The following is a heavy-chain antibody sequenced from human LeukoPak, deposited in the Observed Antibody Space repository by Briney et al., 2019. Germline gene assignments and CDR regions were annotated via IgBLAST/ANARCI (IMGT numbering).Heavy chain of an antibody. D-gene: IGHD6-19*01. Sequence: GGSLRLSCAASGFTFSSFSMNWVRQAPGKGLVWVSSISSSNIYYADSVRGRFTLSRDNAKNSLFLQMNSLRGEDTAVYYCAKQSQWLPAHYMDVWGKGTTVTISS. CDR2: ISSSNI. CDR3: AKQSQWLPAHYMDV. CDR1: GFTFSSFS. V-gene: IGHV3-21*01. J-gene: IGHJ6*03.